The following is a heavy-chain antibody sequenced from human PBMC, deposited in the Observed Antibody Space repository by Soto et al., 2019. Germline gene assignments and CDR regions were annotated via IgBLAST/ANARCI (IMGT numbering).Heavy chain of an antibody. D-gene: IGHD2-15*01. CDR3: ARGVGTSAPDY. V-gene: IGHV1-3*05. CDR1: GYTFTSYA. Sequence: QVQLVQSGAEEKKPGASVKVSCKASGYTFTSYAMHWVRQAPGQRLEWMGWINAGNGNTKYSQKFQGRVTITRDTAASTAYVELSRLRSEDTAVYYCARGVGTSAPDYWGQGTLVTVSS. CDR2: INAGNGNT. J-gene: IGHJ4*02.